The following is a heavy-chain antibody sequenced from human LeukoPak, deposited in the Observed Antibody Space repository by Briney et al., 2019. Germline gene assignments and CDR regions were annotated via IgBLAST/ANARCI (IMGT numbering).Heavy chain of an antibody. V-gene: IGHV3-53*01. CDR2: IYSGGST. J-gene: IGHJ4*02. D-gene: IGHD6-19*01. Sequence: GGSLRLSCAASGFTVSSNYMSWVRQAPGKGLEWVSVIYSGGSTYYADSVKGRFTISRDNSKNTLYLQMNSLRAEDTAVYYCAKQYSSGTLWRLLLDYWGQGTLVTVSS. CDR1: GFTVSSNY. CDR3: AKQYSSGTLWRLLLDY.